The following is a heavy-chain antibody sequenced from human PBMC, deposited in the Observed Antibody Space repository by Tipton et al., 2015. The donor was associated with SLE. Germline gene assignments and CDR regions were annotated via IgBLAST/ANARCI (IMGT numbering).Heavy chain of an antibody. CDR2: IYYSGST. CDR1: GGSISSYY. D-gene: IGHD4-11*01. J-gene: IGHJ4*02. CDR3: ARWAGPTVNFDY. V-gene: IGHV4-59*01. Sequence: LRLSCTVSGGSISSYYWSWIRQPPGKGLEWIGYIYYSGSTNYNPSLKSRVTISVDTTKNQFSLKLSSVTAAVTAVYYWARWAGPTVNFDYWGQGTLVTVPS.